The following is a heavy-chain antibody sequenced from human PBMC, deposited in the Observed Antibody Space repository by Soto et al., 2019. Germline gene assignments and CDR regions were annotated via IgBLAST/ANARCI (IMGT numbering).Heavy chain of an antibody. CDR3: ARANYYDSSGYYDY. D-gene: IGHD3-22*01. J-gene: IGHJ4*02. CDR2: IIPIFGTA. Sequence: ASVKISCKASGGTFSSYAISWVRQAPGQGLEWMGGIIPIFGTANYAQKFQGRVTITADESTSTAYMELSSLRSEDTAVYYCARANYYDSSGYYDYWGQGTLVTVSS. CDR1: GGTFSSYA. V-gene: IGHV1-69*13.